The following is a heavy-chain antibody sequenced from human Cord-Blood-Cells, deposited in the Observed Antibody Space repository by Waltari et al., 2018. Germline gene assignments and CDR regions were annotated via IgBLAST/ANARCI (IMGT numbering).Heavy chain of an antibody. CDR3: ARAPIVGATNWFDP. V-gene: IGHV4-34*01. D-gene: IGHD1-26*01. CDR1: GGSFSGYY. J-gene: IGHJ5*02. CDR2: IHHSGST. Sequence: QVQLQQWGAGLLKPSETLSLTCAVYGGSFSGYYWSWIRQPPGKRLEWIGEIHHSGSTNYNPSLNSRVTISVDTSKNQFSLKLSSVTAADTAVYYCARAPIVGATNWFDPWGQGTLVTVSS.